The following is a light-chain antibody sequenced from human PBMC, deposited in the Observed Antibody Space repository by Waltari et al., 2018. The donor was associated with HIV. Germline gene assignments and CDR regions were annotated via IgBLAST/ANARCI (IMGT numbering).Light chain of an antibody. CDR3: SSYRTNNTIV. CDR1: SSDVGTYNR. J-gene: IGLJ1*01. CDR2: EVK. Sequence: QSALTQPPSVSASPGQSVTISCTGTSSDVGTYNRVSWYLQPPGTAPRLIIYEVKNRPSGVPDRFSGSKSGNTASLTISGLQAEDEADYYCSSYRTNNTIVFGTGTKVTVL. V-gene: IGLV2-18*02.